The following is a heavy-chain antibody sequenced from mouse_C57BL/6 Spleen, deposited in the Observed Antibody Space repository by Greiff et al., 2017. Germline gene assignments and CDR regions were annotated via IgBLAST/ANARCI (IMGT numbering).Heavy chain of an antibody. CDR1: GYTFTDYY. J-gene: IGHJ2*01. Sequence: QVQLQQSGAELVRPGASVKLSCKASGYTFTDYYINWVKQRPGQGLEWIARIYPGSGNTYYNEKFKGKATLTAEKSSSTAYMQLSSLTSEDSAVYFCARSRVGPFDYWGQGTTLTVSS. CDR2: IYPGSGNT. D-gene: IGHD1-1*02. V-gene: IGHV1-76*01. CDR3: ARSRVGPFDY.